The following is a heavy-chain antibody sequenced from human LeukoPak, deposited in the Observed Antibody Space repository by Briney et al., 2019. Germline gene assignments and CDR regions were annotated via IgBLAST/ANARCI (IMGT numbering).Heavy chain of an antibody. CDR1: GFSFSSYA. CDR2: IDVSGDNT. J-gene: IGHJ4*02. V-gene: IGHV3-23*01. CDR3: AKDQGWTDGSGDY. Sequence: GGSLRLSCAASGFSFSSYAMTWVRQAPGKGLEWVSTIDVSGDNTYYADSVKGRFTISRDNSKNTLYLQMNSLRAEVTAVYYCAKDQGWTDGSGDYWGRGTLVTVSS. D-gene: IGHD3-10*01.